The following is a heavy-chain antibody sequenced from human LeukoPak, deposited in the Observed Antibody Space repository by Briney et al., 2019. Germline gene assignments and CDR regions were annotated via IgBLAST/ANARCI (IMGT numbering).Heavy chain of an antibody. CDR3: ARQAIPHSYYGMDV. CDR2: VYPGDSDT. J-gene: IGHJ6*02. V-gene: IGHV5-51*01. Sequence: GESLKISCKGSGYSFTSYWIGWVRQMPGKGLEWMGIVYPGDSDTRYSPYFQGQVTILAGKSISTAYLQWSSLKASDTAMYYCARQAIPHSYYGMDVWGQGTTVTVSS. CDR1: GYSFTSYW.